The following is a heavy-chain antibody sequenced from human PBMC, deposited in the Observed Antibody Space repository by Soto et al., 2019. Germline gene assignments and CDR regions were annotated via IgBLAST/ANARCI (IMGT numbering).Heavy chain of an antibody. Sequence: ASVKVSCKASGGTFSSYAISWVRQAPGQGLEWMGGIIPIFGTANYAQKLQGRVTMTTDTSTSTAYMELRSLRSDDTAVYYCARYLGVVPAAMMYYGMDVWGQGTTVTVSS. CDR2: IIPIFGTA. D-gene: IGHD2-2*01. J-gene: IGHJ6*02. CDR3: ARYLGVVPAAMMYYGMDV. CDR1: GGTFSSYA. V-gene: IGHV1-69*05.